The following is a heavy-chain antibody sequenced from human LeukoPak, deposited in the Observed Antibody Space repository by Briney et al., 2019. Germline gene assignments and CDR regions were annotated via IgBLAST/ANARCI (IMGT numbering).Heavy chain of an antibody. J-gene: IGHJ4*02. CDR3: ARDPGVASEGTVGYFDH. D-gene: IGHD2-8*01. V-gene: IGHV3-7*01. CDR1: GFIFNRYW. CDR2: IKQDVSAK. Sequence: PRECLRLSCTAAGFIFNRYWMGWVRPTAGKGLGWVGTIKQDVSAKYYEDSVRGRFSISRDNAKNSLSLQMSSLRVEDTAVYSCARDPGVASEGTVGYFDHWGQGILVTVSS.